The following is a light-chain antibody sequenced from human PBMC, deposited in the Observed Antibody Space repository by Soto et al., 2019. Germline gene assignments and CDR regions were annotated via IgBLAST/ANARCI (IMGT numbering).Light chain of an antibody. CDR2: ASS. CDR3: SSYTLGTSLYV. CDR1: SSDVGSYNY. J-gene: IGLJ1*01. V-gene: IGLV2-14*01. Sequence: QSVLTQPASVSGSPGQSITISCTGTSSDVGSYNYVSWYQHHPGKAPRLIIYASSNRPSGVSHRFSGSRSGNTASLTISGLQAEDESDYYCSSYTLGTSLYVFGTGTKVTVL.